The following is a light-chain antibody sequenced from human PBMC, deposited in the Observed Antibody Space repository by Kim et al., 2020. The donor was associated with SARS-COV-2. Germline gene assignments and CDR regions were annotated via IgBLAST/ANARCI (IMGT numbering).Light chain of an antibody. V-gene: IGKV3-20*01. J-gene: IGKJ1*01. Sequence: SPGERATLSCRASQSVGRHSLGWYQQKPGQGPRILIYGASSRATGIPDRFSGSGSGTDFTLTISRLEPEDFAVYYCQQYGSSPRTFGQGTKVDIK. CDR2: GAS. CDR1: QSVGRHS. CDR3: QQYGSSPRT.